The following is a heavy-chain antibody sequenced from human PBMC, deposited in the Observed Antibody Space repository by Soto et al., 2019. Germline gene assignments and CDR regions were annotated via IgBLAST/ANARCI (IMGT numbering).Heavy chain of an antibody. V-gene: IGHV3-15*01. D-gene: IGHD6-6*01. CDR2: IKSKTDGGTT. J-gene: IGHJ4*02. CDR3: ATGLSSSSSG. Sequence: PGGSLRLSCAASGFIFSNAWMSWVRQAPGKGLEWVGRIKSKTDGGTTDYGAAVKGRFTISRDDSKNTMYLQMDSLKTEDTAVYYCATGLSSSSSGWGQGTLVTVSS. CDR1: GFIFSNAW.